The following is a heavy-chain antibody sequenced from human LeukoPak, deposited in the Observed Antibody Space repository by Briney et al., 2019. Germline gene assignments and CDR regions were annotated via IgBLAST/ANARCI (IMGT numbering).Heavy chain of an antibody. V-gene: IGHV3-30-3*01. CDR2: ISYDGSNK. CDR1: GFTFSSYA. D-gene: IGHD6-19*01. Sequence: GGSLRLSCAASGFTFSSYAMHWVRQAPGKGLEWVAVISYDGSNKYYADSVKGRFTISRDNSKNTLYLQMNSLRAEDTAVYYCARGREKVAVAGTSFDYWGQGTLVTVSS. J-gene: IGHJ4*02. CDR3: ARGREKVAVAGTSFDY.